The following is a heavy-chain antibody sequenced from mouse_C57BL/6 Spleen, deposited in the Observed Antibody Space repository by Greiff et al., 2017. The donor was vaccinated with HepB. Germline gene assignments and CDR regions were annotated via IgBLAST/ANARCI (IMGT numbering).Heavy chain of an antibody. Sequence: VQLQQSGAELVRPGTSVKVSCKASGYAFTNYLIEWVKQRPGQGLEWIGVINPGSGGTNYNEKFKGKATLTADKSSSTAYMQLSSLTSEDSAVYFCARRGGSSFNWYFDVWGTGTTVTVSS. J-gene: IGHJ1*03. CDR2: INPGSGGT. CDR1: GYAFTNYL. CDR3: ARRGGSSFNWYFDV. V-gene: IGHV1-54*01. D-gene: IGHD1-1*01.